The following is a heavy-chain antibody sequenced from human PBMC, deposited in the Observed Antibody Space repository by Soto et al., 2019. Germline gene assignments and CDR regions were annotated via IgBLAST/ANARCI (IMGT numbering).Heavy chain of an antibody. D-gene: IGHD4-17*01. CDR2: IYYSGST. CDR3: ARSSYGGNL. Sequence: QVQLQESGPGLVKPSETLSLTCTVSGGSISSYYWSWIRQPPGKGLEWIGYIYYSGSTNYNPSLKSRVTISVDTSKNQFSLKLSSVTAADTAVYYCARSSYGGNLWGQGTLVTVSS. J-gene: IGHJ4*02. CDR1: GGSISSYY. V-gene: IGHV4-59*01.